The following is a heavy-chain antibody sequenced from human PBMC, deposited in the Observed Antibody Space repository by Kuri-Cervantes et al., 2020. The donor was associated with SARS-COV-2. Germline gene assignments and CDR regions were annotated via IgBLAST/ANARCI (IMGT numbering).Heavy chain of an antibody. D-gene: IGHD3-22*01. CDR1: GYSISSGYY. V-gene: IGHV4-38-2*01. CDR3: ARAGYYDSSGYYLYYFDY. CDR2: IYYSGST. J-gene: IGHJ4*02. Sequence: SETLSLTCAVSGYSISSGYYWGWIRQPPGKGLEWIGSIYYSGSTNYNPSLKSRVTISVDTSKNQFSLKLSSVTAADTAVYYCARAGYYDSSGYYLYYFDYWGQGTLVTVSS.